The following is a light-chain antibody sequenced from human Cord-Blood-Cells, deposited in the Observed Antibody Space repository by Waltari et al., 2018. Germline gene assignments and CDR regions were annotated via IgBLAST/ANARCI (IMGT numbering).Light chain of an antibody. J-gene: IGLJ2*01. CDR1: SSDVGGHNY. CDR3: SSYTSSSTLV. Sequence: QSALTQPASVSGSPGQSITISCTGTSSDVGGHNYVSWYQQHPGKAPKLMIYEVSNRPSGFSNRFSGSKSGNTASLTISGLQAEDEADYYCSSYTSSSTLVFGGGTKLTVL. CDR2: EVS. V-gene: IGLV2-14*01.